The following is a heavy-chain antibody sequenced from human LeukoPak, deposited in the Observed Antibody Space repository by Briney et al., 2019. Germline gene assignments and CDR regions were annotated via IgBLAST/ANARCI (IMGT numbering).Heavy chain of an antibody. CDR1: GFTFSSYA. D-gene: IGHD3-10*01. J-gene: IGHJ4*02. Sequence: GGSLRLSCAASGFTFSSYAMNWVRQAPGKGLEWVSSISSSSDYIYYADSVKGRFTISRDNAKNSLYVQMNSLRAEDTAMYYCARGSGSGSYYPRFDYWGQGTVVTVSS. V-gene: IGHV3-21*01. CDR3: ARGSGSGSYYPRFDY. CDR2: ISSSSDYI.